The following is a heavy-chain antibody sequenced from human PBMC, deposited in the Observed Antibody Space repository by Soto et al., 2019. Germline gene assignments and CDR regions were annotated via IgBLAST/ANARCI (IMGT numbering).Heavy chain of an antibody. Sequence: QVQLQESGPGLVKPSQTLSLTCTVSGGSTSSGAYYWGWIRQHSGKGLEWIGYMHYSGSAYYNPPLKGRVTISVDPPMNQFSLKLSSVTAANTPMYYCPRSFFDSSGYSNWFDSWGQGTLVTVSS. CDR1: GGSTSSGAYY. CDR2: MHYSGSA. J-gene: IGHJ5*01. V-gene: IGHV4-31*03. CDR3: PRSFFDSSGYSNWFDS. D-gene: IGHD3-22*01.